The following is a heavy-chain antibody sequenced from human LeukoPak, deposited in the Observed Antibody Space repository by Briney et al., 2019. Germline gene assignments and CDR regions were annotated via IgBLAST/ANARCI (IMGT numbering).Heavy chain of an antibody. CDR2: ISYDGSNK. V-gene: IGHV3-30*03. J-gene: IGHJ4*02. CDR1: GFTFSSYG. D-gene: IGHD1-1*01. CDR3: ARDWKTNSFDY. Sequence: PGRSLRLSCAASGFTFSSYGMHWVRQAPGKGLEWVAVISYDGSNKYYADYVKGRFTISRDISKSTLYLQMDSLRAEDTAIYYCARDWKTNSFDYWGQGTLVTVSS.